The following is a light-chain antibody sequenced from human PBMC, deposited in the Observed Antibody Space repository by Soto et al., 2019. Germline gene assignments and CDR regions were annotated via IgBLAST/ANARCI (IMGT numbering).Light chain of an antibody. CDR3: QQRDKWPRY. Sequence: DIVLTQSPATLSLSPGERATLSCRASQSVGSYLAWFQHKPGQAPRLLIYGASNRATDIPGRFSGRGSGTDFTLTISSLESGDSAVYYCQQRDKWPRYFGKGTKLEI. CDR1: QSVGSY. CDR2: GAS. V-gene: IGKV3-11*01. J-gene: IGKJ2*01.